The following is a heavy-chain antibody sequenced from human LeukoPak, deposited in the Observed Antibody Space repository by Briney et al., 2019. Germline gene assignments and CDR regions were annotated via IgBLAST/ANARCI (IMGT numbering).Heavy chain of an antibody. Sequence: SETLSLTCAVSGDSISGYYWSWIRQPPGKGLEWIGFAYHSGSTTRNPSLESRVTISVDTSTNQVSLRLSSVTAADTAVYYCARDKKGGSCYDFWGQGTLVTVSS. CDR2: AYHSGST. CDR3: ARDKKGGSCYDF. CDR1: GDSISGYY. J-gene: IGHJ4*02. V-gene: IGHV4-59*01. D-gene: IGHD2-15*01.